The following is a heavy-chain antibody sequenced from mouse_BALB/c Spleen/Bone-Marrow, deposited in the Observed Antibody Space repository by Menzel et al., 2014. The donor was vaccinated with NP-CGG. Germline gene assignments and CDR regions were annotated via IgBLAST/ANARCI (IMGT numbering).Heavy chain of an antibody. Sequence: VQLVESGPQLVRPGASVKISCKASGYSFTNYWMHWVKQGPGQGLEWIGMIDPSDSETRLNQKFKDKATLTVDKSSITAYMQLSSPTSEDSAVYYCARYDYGLDYWGQDTTLTVSS. J-gene: IGHJ2*01. CDR1: GYSFTNYW. CDR2: IDPSDSET. V-gene: IGHV1-74*04. CDR3: ARYDYGLDY. D-gene: IGHD2-4*01.